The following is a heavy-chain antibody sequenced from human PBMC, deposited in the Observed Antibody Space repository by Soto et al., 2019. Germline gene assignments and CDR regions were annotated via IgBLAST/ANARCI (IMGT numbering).Heavy chain of an antibody. J-gene: IGHJ4*02. CDR3: ASGIQLWLRRINNGYSG. V-gene: IGHV1-69*12. CDR2: ISPMVGTG. D-gene: IGHD5-18*01. CDR1: GGTFSTYA. Sequence: QVQLVQSGAEVNKPESSVKVSCKAPGGTFSTYAISWVRQAPGQGLEWMGGISPMVGTGNYAQRFQDRVTITADESTNTVYMELSSLRSEDTAVYFCASGIQLWLRRINNGYSGWGQGTLVTVSS.